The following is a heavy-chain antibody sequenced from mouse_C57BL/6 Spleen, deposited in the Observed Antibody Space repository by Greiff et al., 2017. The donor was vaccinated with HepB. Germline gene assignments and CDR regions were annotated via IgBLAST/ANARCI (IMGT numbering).Heavy chain of an antibody. CDR1: GYSFTGYY. J-gene: IGHJ4*01. CDR3: ARPDDGRPLYYAMDY. CDR2: INPSTGGT. V-gene: IGHV1-42*01. D-gene: IGHD1-2*01. Sequence: EVKLEESGPELVKPGASVKISCKASGYSFTGYYMNWVKQSPEKSLEWIGEINPSTGGTTYNQKFKAKATLTVDKSSSTAYMQLKSLTSEDSAVYYCARPDDGRPLYYAMDYWGQGTSVTVSS.